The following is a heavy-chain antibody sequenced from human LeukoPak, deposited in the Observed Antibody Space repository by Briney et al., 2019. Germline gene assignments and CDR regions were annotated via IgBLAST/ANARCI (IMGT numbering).Heavy chain of an antibody. D-gene: IGHD3-16*01. CDR1: GFTLINYA. J-gene: IGHJ2*01. Sequence: GGSLRHSCAASGFTLINYAMSWVRPGPGKGPEWVAGISYSSGSIYYLDSVKGRFTIYRDNSRNTLYLQMNSLRADDTAVYYGAKYVLRLNYGYFDLWGRGTLVSVSS. CDR3: AKYVLRLNYGYFDL. V-gene: IGHV3-23*01. CDR2: ISYSSGSI.